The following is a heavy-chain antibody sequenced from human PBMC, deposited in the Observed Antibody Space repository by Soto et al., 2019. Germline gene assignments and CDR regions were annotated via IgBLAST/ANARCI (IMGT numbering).Heavy chain of an antibody. J-gene: IGHJ6*02. V-gene: IGHV4-34*01. CDR2: INHSGST. CDR3: ARDHGHSSCWYYYYGMDV. CDR1: GGSFSGYY. Sequence: QVQLQQWGAGLLKPSETLSLTCAVYGGSFSGYYWSWIRQPPGKGLEWIGEINHSGSTNYNPSLKSRVTTAVATYNNQFPQKLSSVAAADAAVYYCARDHGHSSCWYYYYGMDVWGQGTTVTVSS. D-gene: IGHD6-13*01.